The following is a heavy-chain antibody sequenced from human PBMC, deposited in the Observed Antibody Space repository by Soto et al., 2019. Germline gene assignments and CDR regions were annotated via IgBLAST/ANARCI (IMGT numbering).Heavy chain of an antibody. CDR2: IYQSGST. V-gene: IGHV4-30-2*01. D-gene: IGHD3-22*01. J-gene: IGHJ3*02. Sequence: SETLSLTCAVSGGSLSSSAYSWSWIRQPPGKGLEWIGLIYQSGSTYYNPSLKSRLTMSLDRPRNQFSLKLSSVTAADTAVYYCARELLYYDSSGYSWDDAFDIWGQGTMVTVSS. CDR1: GGSLSSSAYS. CDR3: ARELLYYDSSGYSWDDAFDI.